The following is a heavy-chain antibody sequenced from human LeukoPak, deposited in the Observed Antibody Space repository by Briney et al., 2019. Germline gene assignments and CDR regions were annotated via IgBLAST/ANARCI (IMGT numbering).Heavy chain of an antibody. V-gene: IGHV4-34*01. CDR1: GGSFSGYY. CDR3: ARHSPVGIFYFDY. D-gene: IGHD1-26*01. CDR2: FYHGGST. Sequence: SETLSLTCAVYGGSFSGYYWSWIRQPPGKGLEWIGTFYHGGSTYYNPSLKSRVTISVDTSKNQFSLKLSSVTAADTAVYYCARHSPVGIFYFDYWGQGTLVTVSS. J-gene: IGHJ4*02.